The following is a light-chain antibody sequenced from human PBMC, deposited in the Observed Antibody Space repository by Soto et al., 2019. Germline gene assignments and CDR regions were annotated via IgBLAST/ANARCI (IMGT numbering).Light chain of an antibody. CDR3: QHYNSYSET. CDR2: KAS. CDR1: QTISSW. V-gene: IGKV1-5*03. J-gene: IGKJ1*01. Sequence: DIQMAQSPSTLSGSVGDRVTITCRASQTISSWLAWYQQKPGKAPKLLIYKASTLKSGVPSRFSGSGSGTEFTLTISSLQVDDFAIYYCQHYNSYSETFGQGTKVDIK.